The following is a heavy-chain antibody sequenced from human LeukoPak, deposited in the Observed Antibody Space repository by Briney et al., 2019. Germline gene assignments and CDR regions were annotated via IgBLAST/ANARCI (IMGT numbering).Heavy chain of an antibody. CDR1: GGSISSYY. CDR2: IYTSGST. CDR3: ARAGYSSSWFLAYGMDV. D-gene: IGHD6-13*01. J-gene: IGHJ6*02. Sequence: NTSETLSLTCTVSGGSISSYYWSWIRQPAGKGLEWIGRIYTSGSTNYNPSLKSRVTMSVDTPKNQFSLKLSSVTAADTAVYYCARAGYSSSWFLAYGMDVWGQGTTVTVSS. V-gene: IGHV4-4*07.